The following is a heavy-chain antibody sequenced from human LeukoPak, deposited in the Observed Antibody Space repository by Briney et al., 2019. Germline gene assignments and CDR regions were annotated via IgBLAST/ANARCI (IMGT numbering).Heavy chain of an antibody. CDR2: IRYDGSNK. Sequence: GGSLRLSCAASGFTFSSYAMHWARQAPGKGLEWVAFIRYDGSNKYYADSVKGRFTISRDNSKNTLYLQMNSLRAEDTAVYYCAKWRYYYDSSGYYVFDYWGQGTLVTVSS. CDR3: AKWRYYYDSSGYYVFDY. V-gene: IGHV3-30*02. J-gene: IGHJ4*02. D-gene: IGHD3-22*01. CDR1: GFTFSSYA.